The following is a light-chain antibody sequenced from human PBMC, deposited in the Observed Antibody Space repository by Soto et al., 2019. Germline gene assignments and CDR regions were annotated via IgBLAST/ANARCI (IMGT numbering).Light chain of an antibody. CDR2: DAS. Sequence: ELASTQSPATLSLSPGERANISRRASQSVNIYLAWYQKKPGQAPRILIYDASNRATGIPARFSGSGSGTDFTLTISSLETEDIAVYYCQQRSNWRVTFGGGTKVDIK. J-gene: IGKJ4*01. CDR3: QQRSNWRVT. CDR1: QSVNIY. V-gene: IGKV3-11*01.